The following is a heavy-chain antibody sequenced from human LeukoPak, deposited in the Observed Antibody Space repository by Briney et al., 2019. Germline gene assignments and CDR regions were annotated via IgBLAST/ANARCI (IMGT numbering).Heavy chain of an antibody. J-gene: IGHJ6*03. Sequence: GGSLRLSCAASGFTFSSYSMNWVRQAPGKGLEWVSSISSSSSYIYYADSVKDRFTISRDNAKNSLYLQMNSLRAEDTAVYYCARDPSELRYFDWFPYYYYYMDVWGKGTTVTVSS. CDR2: ISSSSSYI. D-gene: IGHD3-9*01. CDR1: GFTFSSYS. V-gene: IGHV3-21*01. CDR3: ARDPSELRYFDWFPYYYYYMDV.